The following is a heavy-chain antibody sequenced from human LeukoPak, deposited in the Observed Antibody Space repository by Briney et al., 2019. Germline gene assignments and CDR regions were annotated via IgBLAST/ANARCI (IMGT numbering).Heavy chain of an antibody. D-gene: IGHD5-24*01. CDR2: ISSSSSYI. CDR1: GFTFSSYR. Sequence: PGGSLRLSCAASGFTFSSYRMNWVRQAPGKGLEWVSSISSSSSYIYYADSVKGRFTISRDNAKNSLYLQMNSLRAEDTAVYYCARVKEMATIAIDYWGQGTLVTVSS. V-gene: IGHV3-21*01. CDR3: ARVKEMATIAIDY. J-gene: IGHJ4*02.